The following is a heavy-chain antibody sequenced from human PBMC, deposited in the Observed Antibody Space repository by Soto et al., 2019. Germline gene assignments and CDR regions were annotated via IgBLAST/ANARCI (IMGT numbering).Heavy chain of an antibody. CDR1: GYTFRGFY. CDR2: INPNSGGT. J-gene: IGHJ4*02. D-gene: IGHD6-19*01. Sequence: ASVKVSCKASGYTFRGFYMHWVRQAPGQGLEWRGWINPNSGGTKSAEKFQGRVTMTRDTSISTAYMELSRLTSDGTAVYYCASAAVTGTAGLDFWGQGTQVTVSS. V-gene: IGHV1-2*02. CDR3: ASAAVTGTAGLDF.